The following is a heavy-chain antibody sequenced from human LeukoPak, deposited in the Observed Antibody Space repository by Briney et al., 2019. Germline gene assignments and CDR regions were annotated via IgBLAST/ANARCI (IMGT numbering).Heavy chain of an antibody. Sequence: KRGESLKISCKGSGYSFTSYRIGWVRQMPGKGLEWMGIIYPGDSDTRYSPSFQGQVTISADKSISTAYLQWSSLKASDTAMYYCARRAGGSYYYYYMDVWGKGTTVTVSS. CDR3: ARRAGGSYYYYYMDV. J-gene: IGHJ6*03. V-gene: IGHV5-51*01. CDR1: GYSFTSYR. CDR2: IYPGDSDT. D-gene: IGHD2-15*01.